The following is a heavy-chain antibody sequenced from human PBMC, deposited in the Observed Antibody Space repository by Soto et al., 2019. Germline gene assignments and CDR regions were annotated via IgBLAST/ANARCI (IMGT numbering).Heavy chain of an antibody. CDR2: IFYSGST. D-gene: IGHD2-15*01. V-gene: IGHV4-39*01. CDR1: GGSISSSSNY. Sequence: QLQLQGSGPGLVKPSETLSLTCTVSGGSISSSSNYWGWIRQPPGKALEWIGSIFYSGSTFYNPSLKSRVTISVEESKKQFSLKLSSVTAADTAVYYCASHVIYCSGGSCYPGRDFDYWGQGTLVTVSS. CDR3: ASHVIYCSGGSCYPGRDFDY. J-gene: IGHJ4*02.